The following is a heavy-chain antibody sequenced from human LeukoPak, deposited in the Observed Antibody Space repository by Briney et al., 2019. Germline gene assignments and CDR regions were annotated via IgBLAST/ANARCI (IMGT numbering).Heavy chain of an antibody. D-gene: IGHD2-15*01. V-gene: IGHV4-34*01. CDR2: TNHSGST. J-gene: IGHJ4*02. Sequence: SETLSLTCAVYGGSFSGYYWSWIRQPPGKGLEWIGETNHSGSTNYNPSLKGRVTISVDTSKNQFSLKLSSVTAADTAVYYCASLLSLHFDYWGQGTLVTVSS. CDR3: ASLLSLHFDY. CDR1: GGSFSGYY.